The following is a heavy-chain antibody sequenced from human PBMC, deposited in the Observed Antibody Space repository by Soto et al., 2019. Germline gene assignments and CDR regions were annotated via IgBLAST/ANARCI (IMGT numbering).Heavy chain of an antibody. Sequence: LSLTCTVSGGSISSGDYYWSWIRQPPGKGLEWIGYIYYSGSTYYNPSLKSRVTISVDTSKNQFSLKLSSVTAADTAVYYCAREVNDFWSGFVDYWGQGTLVTVSS. CDR2: IYYSGST. D-gene: IGHD3-3*01. CDR1: GGSISSGDYY. V-gene: IGHV4-30-4*01. CDR3: AREVNDFWSGFVDY. J-gene: IGHJ4*02.